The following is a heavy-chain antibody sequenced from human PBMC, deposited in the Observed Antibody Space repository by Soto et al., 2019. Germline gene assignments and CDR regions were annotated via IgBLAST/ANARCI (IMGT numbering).Heavy chain of an antibody. D-gene: IGHD4-17*01. V-gene: IGHV4-34*01. CDR3: ARGRLRQTTAFDI. CDR1: GGSFSGYY. Sequence: QVQLQQWGAGLLKPSETLSLTCAVYGGSFSGYYWSWIRQPPGKGLEWIGEINHSGSTNYNPSLKSRVTISVDTSKNQFSLKLSSVTAADTAVYYCARGRLRQTTAFDIWGQGTMVTVSS. CDR2: INHSGST. J-gene: IGHJ3*02.